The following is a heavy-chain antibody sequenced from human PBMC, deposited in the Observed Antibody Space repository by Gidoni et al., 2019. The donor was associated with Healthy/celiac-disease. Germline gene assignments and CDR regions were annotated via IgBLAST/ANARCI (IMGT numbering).Heavy chain of an antibody. CDR2: IKSKTDGWTT. CDR3: TTGVAVAGF. V-gene: IGHV3-15*01. D-gene: IGHD6-19*01. Sequence: EVQLVESGGGLVKPGGSLRLSCAASGFTFSNAWMSWVRQAPGKGLEWVGRIKSKTDGWTTDYAAPVKGRFTISRDDSKNTLYLQMNSLKTEDTGVYYCTTGVAVAGFWGQGTLVTVSS. CDR1: GFTFSNAW. J-gene: IGHJ4*02.